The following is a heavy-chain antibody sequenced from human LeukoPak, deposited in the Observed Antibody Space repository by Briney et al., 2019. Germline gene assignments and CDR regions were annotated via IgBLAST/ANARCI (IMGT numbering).Heavy chain of an antibody. J-gene: IGHJ4*02. D-gene: IGHD3-16*01. CDR3: ALSPPDVLGYGSDYFDY. CDR2: ISYDGSNK. V-gene: IGHV3-30-3*01. CDR1: GFTFSSYA. Sequence: GGSLRLSCAASGFTFSSYATHWVRQAPGKGLEWVAVISYDGSNKYYADSVKGRFTISRDNSKNTLYLQMNSLRAEDTAVYYCALSPPDVLGYGSDYFDYWGQGTLVTVSS.